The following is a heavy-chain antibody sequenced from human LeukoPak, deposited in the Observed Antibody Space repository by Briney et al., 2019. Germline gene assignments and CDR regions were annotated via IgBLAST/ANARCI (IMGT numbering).Heavy chain of an antibody. CDR2: IYYSGST. D-gene: IGHD3-10*01. V-gene: IGHV4-59*01. Sequence: SGTLSLTCTVSGGSISSYYWSWIRQPPGKGLEWIGYIYYSGSTNYNPSLKSRVTISVDTSKNQFSLKLSSVPAADTAVYYCAREAVYYHGSGTHMGRYYYYYMDVWGKGTTVTISS. CDR3: AREAVYYHGSGTHMGRYYYYYMDV. J-gene: IGHJ6*03. CDR1: GGSISSYY.